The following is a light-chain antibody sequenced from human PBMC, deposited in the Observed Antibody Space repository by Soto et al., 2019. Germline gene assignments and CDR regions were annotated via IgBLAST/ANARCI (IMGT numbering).Light chain of an antibody. CDR1: QSTSTW. CDR3: QQYGIYRT. V-gene: IGKV1-5*03. Sequence: DIQMTQSPSTLSASVGDRVTITCRASQSTSTWLAWYQHKPGKAPNLLIYKASSLESGVPSRFSGSGSGTEFTLTISSLQPDDVATYSCQQYGIYRTFGQGTKVEIK. CDR2: KAS. J-gene: IGKJ1*01.